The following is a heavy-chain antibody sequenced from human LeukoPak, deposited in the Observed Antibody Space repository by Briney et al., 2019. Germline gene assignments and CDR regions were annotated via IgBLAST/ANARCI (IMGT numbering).Heavy chain of an antibody. CDR3: AGTDYGDYRIDY. Sequence: GGSLRLSCAASGFTFSSYWMSWVRQAPGKGLEWVANIKQDGSEKYYADSVKGRFTISRDNAKNSLYLQMNSLRAEDTAVYYCAGTDYGDYRIDYWGQGTLVTVSS. D-gene: IGHD4-17*01. V-gene: IGHV3-7*01. CDR2: IKQDGSEK. CDR1: GFTFSSYW. J-gene: IGHJ4*02.